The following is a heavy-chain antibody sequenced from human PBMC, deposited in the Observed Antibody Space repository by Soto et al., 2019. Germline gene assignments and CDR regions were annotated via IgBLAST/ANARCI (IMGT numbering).Heavy chain of an antibody. Sequence: ASVKVSCKASGYTFTAYGITWVRQGPGQGLEWMGWISANNGNTKYEQKFQARVTMTTDTSTRTAYMELRSLRSDDTAVYYCARNSWRYCSETSGYYPPDYWGQGTLVTVSS. D-gene: IGHD3-22*01. CDR3: ARNSWRYCSETSGYYPPDY. CDR1: GYTFTAYG. CDR2: ISANNGNT. V-gene: IGHV1-18*01. J-gene: IGHJ4*02.